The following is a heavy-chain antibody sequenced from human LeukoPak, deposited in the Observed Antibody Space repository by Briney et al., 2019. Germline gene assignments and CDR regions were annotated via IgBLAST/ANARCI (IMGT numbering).Heavy chain of an antibody. CDR3: TTDQYYYDSSGYCSFFDY. CDR1: GFTFSNAW. D-gene: IGHD3-22*01. V-gene: IGHV3-15*01. Sequence: GGSLRLSCAASGFTFSNAWMSWVRQAPGKGLEWVGRIKSKTDGGTTDYAAPVKGRFTISRDDSKSTLYLQMNSLKTEDTAVYYCTTDQYYYDSSGYCSFFDYWGQGTLVTVSS. J-gene: IGHJ4*02. CDR2: IKSKTDGGTT.